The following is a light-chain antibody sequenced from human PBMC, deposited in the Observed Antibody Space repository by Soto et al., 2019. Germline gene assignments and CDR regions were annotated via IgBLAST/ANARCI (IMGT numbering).Light chain of an antibody. CDR1: QSVSSD. CDR2: GAS. J-gene: IGKJ4*01. CDR3: QQYKKWPLT. V-gene: IGKV3-15*01. Sequence: EIVMTQSPATLSVSPGERANLSCRASQSVSSDLAWYQQRPGQAPRLLIYGASIRATGIPARFSGSGSGTEFTLTISSLQSEDFAVYYCQQYKKWPLTFGGGTKVEIK.